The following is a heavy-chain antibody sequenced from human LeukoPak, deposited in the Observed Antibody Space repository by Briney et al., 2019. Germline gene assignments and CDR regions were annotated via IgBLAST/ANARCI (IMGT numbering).Heavy chain of an antibody. J-gene: IGHJ4*02. CDR2: ISAYSGNT. CDR1: GYTVTSYG. CDR3: ARGADTGSYGSLVYFDY. Sequence: GASVKVSCKASGYTVTSYGISWVRQAPGQGLEWMGLISAYSGNTNFAQKLQGRVTMTTDTSTSTAYMELRSLRSDDTAVYFCARGADTGSYGSLVYFDYWGQGTLVTVSS. V-gene: IGHV1-18*01. D-gene: IGHD3-16*01.